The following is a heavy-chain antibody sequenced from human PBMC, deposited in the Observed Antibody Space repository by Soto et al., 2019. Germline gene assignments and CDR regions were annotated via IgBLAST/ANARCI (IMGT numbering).Heavy chain of an antibody. CDR3: SRHLFDYDILTGYFNDAFDI. CDR2: IYYSGST. D-gene: IGHD3-9*01. CDR1: GGSISSYY. J-gene: IGHJ3*02. Sequence: SETLSLTCTVPGGSISSYYWSWIRQPPGKGLEWIGYIYYSGSTNYNPSLKSRVTISVDTSKNQFSLKLSSVPAADTAVYYCSRHLFDYDILTGYFNDAFDIWGQGTMVTVSS. V-gene: IGHV4-59*08.